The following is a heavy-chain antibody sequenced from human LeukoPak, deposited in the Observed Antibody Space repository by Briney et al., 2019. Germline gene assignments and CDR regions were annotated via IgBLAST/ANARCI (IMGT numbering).Heavy chain of an antibody. V-gene: IGHV3-23*01. Sequence: GGSLRLSCAASGFTFSSYAMSWVRQAPGKGLEWVSGISGSGGSTNYADSVKGRFTNSRDNAKNSLYLQMNSLRAEDTAVYYCASYRGGSLDYWGQGTLVTVSS. CDR3: ASYRGGSLDY. J-gene: IGHJ4*02. D-gene: IGHD5-12*01. CDR1: GFTFSSYA. CDR2: ISGSGGST.